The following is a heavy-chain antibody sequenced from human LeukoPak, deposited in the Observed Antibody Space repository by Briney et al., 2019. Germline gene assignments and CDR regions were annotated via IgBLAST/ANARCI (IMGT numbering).Heavy chain of an antibody. D-gene: IGHD5-18*01. V-gene: IGHV4-59*08. CDR2: IFYSGST. CDR3: ARMDTAMVVYFDF. CDR1: SGSISSYY. J-gene: IGHJ4*02. Sequence: SETLSLTCTVSSGSISSYYWSWIRQPPGKGLEWIGYIFYSGSTNYNPSLKSRVTISVDTSKNQFSLKLSSVTAADTAVYYCARMDTAMVVYFDFWGQGTLVTVSS.